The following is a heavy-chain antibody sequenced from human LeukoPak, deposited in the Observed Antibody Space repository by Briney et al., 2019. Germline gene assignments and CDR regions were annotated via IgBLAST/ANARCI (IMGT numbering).Heavy chain of an antibody. CDR1: GFTFSTYL. CDR2: ISDGGGST. Sequence: PGGSLRLSCAASGFTFSTYLMTWVRQTRGKGLEWVSAISDGGGSTYYADSVKGRFTISRDNSKNTLYLQMNSLRAEDTAVYYCAKDNYDYVWGSYRENYFDYWGQGTLITVSS. V-gene: IGHV3-23*01. CDR3: AKDNYDYVWGSYRENYFDY. J-gene: IGHJ4*02. D-gene: IGHD3-16*02.